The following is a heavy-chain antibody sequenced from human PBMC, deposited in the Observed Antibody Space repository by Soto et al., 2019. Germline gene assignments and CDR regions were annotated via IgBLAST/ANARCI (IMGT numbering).Heavy chain of an antibody. D-gene: IGHD2-15*01. CDR2: IYYVGDS. J-gene: IGHJ6*02. Sequence: SEPLSLTFTFSGGPIRGYSFYLAWIRHPPGTQLECIGIIYYVGDSNYNPSLAGRITMSVDTPNQFSLTLRSVNAADTALYYCARNQPQRYCSGGTCRPAYGMDVWGQETTVTVSS. CDR1: GGPIRGYSFY. CDR3: ARNQPQRYCSGGTCRPAYGMDV. V-gene: IGHV4-39*01.